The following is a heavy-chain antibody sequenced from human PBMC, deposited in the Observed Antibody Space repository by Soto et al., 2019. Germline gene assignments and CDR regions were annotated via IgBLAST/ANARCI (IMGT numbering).Heavy chain of an antibody. CDR2: INPSGGST. CDR3: ARALYCSSTSCYTRRTHDPASHSMDV. Sequence: ASVKVSCKASGYTFTSYYMHWVRQAPGQGLEWMGIINPSGGSTSYAQKFQGRVTMTRDTSTSTVYMELSSLRSEDTAVYYCARALYCSSTSCYTRRTHDPASHSMDVWGQGTTVTV. J-gene: IGHJ6*02. CDR1: GYTFTSYY. V-gene: IGHV1-46*01. D-gene: IGHD2-2*02.